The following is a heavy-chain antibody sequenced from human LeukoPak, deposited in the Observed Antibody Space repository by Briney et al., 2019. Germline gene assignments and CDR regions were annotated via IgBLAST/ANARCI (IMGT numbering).Heavy chain of an antibody. V-gene: IGHV3-30*04. CDR1: GFTFSSYA. D-gene: IGHD3-10*01. J-gene: IGHJ3*02. CDR3: ASWLRGVIGAFDI. CDR2: ISYDGSNK. Sequence: GRSLRLSCAASGFTFSSYAMHWVRQAPGKGLEWVAVISYDGSNKYYADSVKGRFTISRDNSKNTLYLQMNSLRAEDTAVYYCASWLRGVIGAFDIWGQGTMVTVSS.